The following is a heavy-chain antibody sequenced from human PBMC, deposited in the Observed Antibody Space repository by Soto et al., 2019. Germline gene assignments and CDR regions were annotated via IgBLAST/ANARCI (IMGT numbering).Heavy chain of an antibody. CDR2: IYYSEST. CDR1: GGSISSYY. J-gene: IGHJ5*02. Sequence: SETLSLTCTVSGGSISSYYWSWIRQSPGKGLEWIGYIYYSESTNYNPSLKSRVIISVDTSKNQFSLRLSSVTAADTAVYYCARAYYDNSGYSLDPWGQGTLVTVSS. CDR3: ARAYYDNSGYSLDP. D-gene: IGHD3-22*01. V-gene: IGHV4-59*01.